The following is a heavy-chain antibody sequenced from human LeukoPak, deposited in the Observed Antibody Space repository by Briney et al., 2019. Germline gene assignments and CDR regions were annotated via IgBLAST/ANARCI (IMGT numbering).Heavy chain of an antibody. D-gene: IGHD2-8*01. CDR2: IFSGGTT. CDR1: GLTVSSSY. J-gene: IGHJ4*02. V-gene: IGHV3-66*01. CDR3: AREVYRPW. Sequence: PGGSLRLSCAASGLTVSSSYMSWVRQAPRKGLEWVSVIFSGGTTNYADSVKGRFTISRDNSRNTLFLQMNSLRAEDTAVYYCAREVYRPWWGQGILVTVSS.